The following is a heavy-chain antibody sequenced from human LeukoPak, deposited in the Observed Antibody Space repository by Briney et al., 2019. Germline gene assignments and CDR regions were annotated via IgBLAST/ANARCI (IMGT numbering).Heavy chain of an antibody. CDR3: ARRQYYDSTGYFVY. V-gene: IGHV4-4*02. Sequence: SETLSLTCTVSGNSISSDDWWTWVRQPPGRGLEWIGEIYHRGSTNYNPSLKSRVTISIDKSRNQFSLTLSSVTAADTAVYYCARRQYYDSTGYFVYWGQGTLVTVSS. CDR2: IYHRGST. J-gene: IGHJ4*02. CDR1: GNSISSDDW. D-gene: IGHD3-22*01.